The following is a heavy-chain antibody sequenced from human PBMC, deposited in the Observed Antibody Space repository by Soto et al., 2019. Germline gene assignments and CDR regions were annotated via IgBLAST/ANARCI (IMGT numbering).Heavy chain of an antibody. V-gene: IGHV3-30*09. CDR1: GFSLRTYT. Sequence: QVQLVESGGGVVRPGGSLTLSCAGTGFSLRTYTMHWIRQSPGKGLEWVAVISNDGRNKYYADSVRGRFATSRDNSKNMLFLQMNSLTGDDTAVYFCARVSQIAARLLDFWGQGTQVTVSS. CDR2: ISNDGRNK. J-gene: IGHJ4*02. CDR3: ARVSQIAARLLDF. D-gene: IGHD6-6*01.